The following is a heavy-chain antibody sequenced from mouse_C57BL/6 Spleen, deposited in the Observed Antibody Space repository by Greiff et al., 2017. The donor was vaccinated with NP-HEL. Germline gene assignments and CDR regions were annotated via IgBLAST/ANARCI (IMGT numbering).Heavy chain of an antibody. D-gene: IGHD2-2*01. CDR2: ISSGSSTT. CDR3: ARSYYGYDYFDY. CDR1: GFTFSDYG. V-gene: IGHV5-17*01. J-gene: IGHJ2*01. Sequence: EVQLLESGGGLVKPGASLKLSCAASGFTFSDYGMHWVRQAPEKGLAWVAYISSGSSTTYYADPLKGSFTISRDNANNTLFLQITSLRSEDAAMYYFARSYYGYDYFDYWGEGTTLTVSS.